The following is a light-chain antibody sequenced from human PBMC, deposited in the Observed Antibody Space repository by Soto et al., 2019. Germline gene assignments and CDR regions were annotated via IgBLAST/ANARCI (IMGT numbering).Light chain of an antibody. CDR1: SSDVGSYNL. CDR2: EVS. V-gene: IGLV2-23*02. Sequence: QSALTQPASVSGSPGQSITISCTGTSSDVGSYNLVSWYQQHPGKAPKLMIYEVSKRPSGVSNRFSGSKSGNTASLTISGLQAEDEADYYCCSDPDVFGTGTKLTVL. CDR3: CSDPDV. J-gene: IGLJ1*01.